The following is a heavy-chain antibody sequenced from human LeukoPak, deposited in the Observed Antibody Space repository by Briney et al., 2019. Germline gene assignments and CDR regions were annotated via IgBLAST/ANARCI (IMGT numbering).Heavy chain of an antibody. CDR1: GFTFSSYA. J-gene: IGHJ4*02. V-gene: IGHV3-23*01. Sequence: GWSLRLSCAASGFTFSSYAMSWVRQAPGKGLEWVSAISGSGGSTYYADSVKGRFTISRDNSKNTLYLQMNSLRAEDTAVYYCAKSAFTIFGVVTAYYFDYWGQGTLVTVSS. CDR2: ISGSGGST. CDR3: AKSAFTIFGVVTAYYFDY. D-gene: IGHD3-3*01.